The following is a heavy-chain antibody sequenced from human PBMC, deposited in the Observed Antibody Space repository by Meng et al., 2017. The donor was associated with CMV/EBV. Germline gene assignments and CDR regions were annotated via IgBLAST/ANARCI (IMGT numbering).Heavy chain of an antibody. CDR2: IYYSGST. Sequence: GSILSGDSYWSWIRQPPGKGLEWIGYIYYSGSTYYNPSLKSRVTISVDTSKNQFSLKLSSVTAADTAVYYCAREGVTRYYYYGMDVWGQGTTVTVSS. V-gene: IGHV4-30-4*08. CDR3: AREGVTRYYYYGMDV. CDR1: GSILSGDSY. D-gene: IGHD4-11*01. J-gene: IGHJ6*02.